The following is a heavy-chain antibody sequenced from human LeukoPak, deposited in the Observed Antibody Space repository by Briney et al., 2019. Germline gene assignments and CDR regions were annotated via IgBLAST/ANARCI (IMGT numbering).Heavy chain of an antibody. D-gene: IGHD7-27*01. V-gene: IGHV3-33*01. CDR3: ARGANWGLWYFDF. J-gene: IGHJ2*01. CDR2: IWSDGYNK. CDR1: RFTFSNYG. Sequence: GRSLRLSCAASRFTFSNYGMHWVRQAPGKGLEWVAVIWSDGYNKNYADSVKGRFTISRDNSKKTLYLQMNSLRAEDTAVYYCARGANWGLWYFDFWGRGTLVTVSS.